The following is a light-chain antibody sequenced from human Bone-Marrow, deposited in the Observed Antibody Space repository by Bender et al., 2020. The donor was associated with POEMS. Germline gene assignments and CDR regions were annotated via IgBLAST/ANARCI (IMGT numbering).Light chain of an antibody. CDR1: SSNTGSGYD. Sequence: QSVLTQPPSVSGAPGQRVTISCTGSSSNTGSGYDINWYQHLPGTAPKLLIYGYNNRPSGVPDRFSASKSGNTAFLTISGLQAEDEADYYCKSFTSSSTYVFGTGTTVTVL. CDR3: KSFTSSSTYV. CDR2: GYN. V-gene: IGLV1-40*01. J-gene: IGLJ1*01.